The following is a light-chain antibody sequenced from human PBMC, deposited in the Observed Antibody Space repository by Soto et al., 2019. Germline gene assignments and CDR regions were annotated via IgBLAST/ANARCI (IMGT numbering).Light chain of an antibody. V-gene: IGKV3-11*01. Sequence: EIVLTQSPATLSLSPGERATISCRASQSVRGHLAWYKQQPGQTPRLLNYDASDRATGIPARFSGSGSETNFTLTISSLESYDFAVYYCQQRNNWPPSITFGQGTRLEIK. CDR3: QQRNNWPPSIT. J-gene: IGKJ5*01. CDR2: DAS. CDR1: QSVRGH.